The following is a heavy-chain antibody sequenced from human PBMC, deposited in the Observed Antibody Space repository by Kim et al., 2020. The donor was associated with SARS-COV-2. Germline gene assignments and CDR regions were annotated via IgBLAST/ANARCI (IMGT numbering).Heavy chain of an antibody. D-gene: IGHD3-16*02. CDR1: GYSFTSYW. V-gene: IGHV5-51*01. J-gene: IGHJ6*02. CDR3: ARLGNYDYVWGSYRPYTPYYYYGMDV. Sequence: GESLKISCKGSGYSFTSYWNGWVRQMSGKGLEWMGNIYPGDSDTRYSPSFQGQVTIPADKSISTAYLQWSSLKASDTAMYYCARLGNYDYVWGSYRPYTPYYYYGMDVWGQGTTVTVSS. CDR2: IYPGDSDT.